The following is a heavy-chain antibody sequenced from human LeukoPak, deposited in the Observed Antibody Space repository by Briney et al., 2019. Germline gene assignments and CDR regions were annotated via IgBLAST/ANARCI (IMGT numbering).Heavy chain of an antibody. D-gene: IGHD1-1*01. CDR2: IYTSGST. J-gene: IGHJ4*02. V-gene: IGHV4-4*07. Sequence: PSETLSLTCTVSGGSISSYYWSWIRQPAGKGLEWIGRIYTSGSTNYNPSLKSRVTMSVDTSKNQFSLRLNSVTAADTALYYCARQQQLARYFDYWGRGTPVTVSS. CDR3: ARQQQLARYFDY. CDR1: GGSISSYY.